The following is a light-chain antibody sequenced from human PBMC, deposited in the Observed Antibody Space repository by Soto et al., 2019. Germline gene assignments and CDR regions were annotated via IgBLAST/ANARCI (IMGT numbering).Light chain of an antibody. V-gene: IGLV2-14*03. CDR1: SSDVGGYNY. CDR2: GVS. CDR3: SSYTSSSVWV. Sequence: QSALTQPASLSGSPGQSITISCTGTSSDVGGYNYVSWYQQHPGKAPRLMIYGVSNRPFGVSSRFSGSKSGNTASLTISGLQAEDEADYYCSSYTSSSVWVFGTGTKVTVL. J-gene: IGLJ1*01.